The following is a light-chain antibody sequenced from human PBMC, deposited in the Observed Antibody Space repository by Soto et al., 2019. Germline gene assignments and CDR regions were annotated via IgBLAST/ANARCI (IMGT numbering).Light chain of an antibody. Sequence: EIVMTQSPATLSVSPGERATLSCRASQSVSSNLACYQQKPGQAPRLLIYGASTRATGIPARFSGSGSGTEFTLPISSLQSEDFAVYYGQQYTNWPPLTFGGGTKVEIK. V-gene: IGKV3-15*01. CDR2: GAS. CDR1: QSVSSN. CDR3: QQYTNWPPLT. J-gene: IGKJ4*01.